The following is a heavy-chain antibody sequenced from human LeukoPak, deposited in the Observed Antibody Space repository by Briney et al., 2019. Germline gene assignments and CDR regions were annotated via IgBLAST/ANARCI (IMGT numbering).Heavy chain of an antibody. D-gene: IGHD1-26*01. Sequence: PGRSLRLSCAASGFTFSSYAMSWVRQAPGKGLEWVSAISGSGGSTHYADSVKGRFTISRDNSKNTLYLQMNSLRAEDTAVYYCAKDRVGATGYYYYYGMDVWGQGTTVTVSS. V-gene: IGHV3-23*01. J-gene: IGHJ6*02. CDR2: ISGSGGST. CDR1: GFTFSSYA. CDR3: AKDRVGATGYYYYYGMDV.